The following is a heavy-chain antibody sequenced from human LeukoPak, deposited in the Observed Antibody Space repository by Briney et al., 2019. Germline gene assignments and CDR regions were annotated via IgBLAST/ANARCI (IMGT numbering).Heavy chain of an antibody. V-gene: IGHV1-2*02. CDR1: GYTFTGYY. CDR3: ARTDQDYYDSAGFDY. CDR2: INPNSGGT. D-gene: IGHD3-22*01. J-gene: IGHJ4*02. Sequence: ASVKVSCKASGYTFTGYYMHWVRQAPGQGLEWMGWINPNSGGTNYAQKFQGRVTMTRDTSISTACMELSRLRSDDTAVYYCARTDQDYYDSAGFDYWGQGTLVTVSS.